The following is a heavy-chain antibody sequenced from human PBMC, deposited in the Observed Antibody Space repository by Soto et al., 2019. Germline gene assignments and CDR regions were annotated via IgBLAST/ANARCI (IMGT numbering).Heavy chain of an antibody. CDR2: MNPFSGNA. CDR3: TRGQGNH. Sequence: QVQLVQSGAEVKKPGASVRVSCKASGYTFTSYDIYWVRQATGQGLEWMGWMNPFSGNAVYTQKFQDRVTMTSDTSINTADMEMSGLRSEDTAVYYCTRGQGNHWGQGSLVTVSS. V-gene: IGHV1-8*01. J-gene: IGHJ4*02. CDR1: GYTFTSYD.